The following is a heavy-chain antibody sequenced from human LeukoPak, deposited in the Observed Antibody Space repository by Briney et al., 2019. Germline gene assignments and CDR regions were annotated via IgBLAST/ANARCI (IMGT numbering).Heavy chain of an antibody. J-gene: IGHJ6*02. V-gene: IGHV3-23*01. Sequence: VGSLRLSCAASEFTFRSYAMQWVRQAPGKGLEWVSGISGSGDSTYYADSVKGRFTISRDNSKNTLYLQMNSLRAEDTAVYYCAKYLSAKGPPYALEVWGQGTTVTVSS. CDR1: EFTFRSYA. CDR2: ISGSGDST. CDR3: AKYLSAKGPPYALEV.